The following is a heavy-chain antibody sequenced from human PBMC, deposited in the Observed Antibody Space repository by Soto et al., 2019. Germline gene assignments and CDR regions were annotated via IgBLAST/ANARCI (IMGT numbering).Heavy chain of an antibody. Sequence: EVQLVESGGGLVQPGGSLRLSCAASGFTVSSNYMSWVRQAPGKGLEWVSVIYSGGSTYYADSVKGRFTISRDNSKNTLYLQMNSRRAEDTAVYYGARMGDSSGYSGWFDPWGQGTLVTVSS. CDR3: ARMGDSSGYSGWFDP. CDR2: IYSGGST. CDR1: GFTVSSNY. V-gene: IGHV3-66*01. D-gene: IGHD3-22*01. J-gene: IGHJ5*02.